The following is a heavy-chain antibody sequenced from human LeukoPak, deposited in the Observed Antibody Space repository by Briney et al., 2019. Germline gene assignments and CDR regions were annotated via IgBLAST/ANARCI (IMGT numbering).Heavy chain of an antibody. CDR2: YDGSNK. D-gene: IGHD3-10*01. J-gene: IGHJ4*02. Sequence: YDGSNKYYADSVKGRFTISRDNSKNTLYLQMNSLRAEDTAVYYCARDSSPYGSGSYLDYWGQGTLVTVSS. V-gene: IGHV3-33*01. CDR3: ARDSSPYGSGSYLDY.